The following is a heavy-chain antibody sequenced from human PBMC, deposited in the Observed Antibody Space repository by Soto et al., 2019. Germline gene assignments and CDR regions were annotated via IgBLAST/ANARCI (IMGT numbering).Heavy chain of an antibody. CDR3: ARDRPTDSSGWYSDAFDI. Sequence: PGGSLRLSCAASGFTVSSNYMSWVRQAPGKGLEWVSVIYSGGSTYYADSVKGRFTISRDNSKNTLYLQMNSLRAEDTAVYYCARDRPTDSSGWYSDAFDIWGQGTMVTVSS. D-gene: IGHD6-19*01. V-gene: IGHV3-66*01. CDR2: IYSGGST. J-gene: IGHJ3*02. CDR1: GFTVSSNY.